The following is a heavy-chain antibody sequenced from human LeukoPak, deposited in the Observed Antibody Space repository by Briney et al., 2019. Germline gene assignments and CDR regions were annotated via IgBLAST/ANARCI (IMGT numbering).Heavy chain of an antibody. J-gene: IGHJ4*02. D-gene: IGHD3-10*01. CDR3: ANPLFITMVRGVIPGSI. CDR2: IYYSGST. V-gene: IGHV4-59*12. Sequence: PSETLSLTCTVSGGSISSYYWSWIRQPPGKGLEWIGYIYYSGSTNYNPSLKGRVTISVDTSKNQFSLKLSSVTAADTAVYYCANPLFITMVRGVIPGSIWGQGTLVTVSS. CDR1: GGSISSYY.